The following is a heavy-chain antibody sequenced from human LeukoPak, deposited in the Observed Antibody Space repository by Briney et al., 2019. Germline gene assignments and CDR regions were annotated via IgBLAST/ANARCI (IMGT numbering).Heavy chain of an antibody. CDR2: ISSSGDSA. CDR1: GFTFSRYA. CDR3: VKLGTLGGTYGPFDY. V-gene: IGHV3-64D*06. Sequence: GGSLRLSCSASGFTFSRYAMHWVRQAPGKGLEYVSGISSSGDSAYYADSVKGRITISRDNSRNTLYLQMSSLRAEDTAVYYCVKLGTLGGTYGPFDYWGQGTLVTASS. D-gene: IGHD1-26*01. J-gene: IGHJ4*02.